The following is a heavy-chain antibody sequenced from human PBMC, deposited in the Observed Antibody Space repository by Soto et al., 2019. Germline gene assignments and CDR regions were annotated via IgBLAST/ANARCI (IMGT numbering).Heavy chain of an antibody. D-gene: IGHD3-3*01. CDR3: ARESRFLEWLSLNWFDP. CDR1: GFIFSTYS. J-gene: IGHJ5*02. CDR2: ISSSSSTI. Sequence: GSLRLSCAASGFIFSTYSMNWVRQGPGKGLEWVSYISSSSSTIFYTDSVKGRFTISRDNAKNSLYLQMNSLRDEDTAVYYCARESRFLEWLSLNWFDPWGQGTLVTVSS. V-gene: IGHV3-48*02.